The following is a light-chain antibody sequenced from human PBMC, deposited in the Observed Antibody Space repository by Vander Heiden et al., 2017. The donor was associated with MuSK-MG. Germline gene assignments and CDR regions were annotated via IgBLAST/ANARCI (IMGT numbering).Light chain of an antibody. J-gene: IGKJ2*01. V-gene: IGKV2-28*01. Sequence: DIVMTQSPLSLPVTPGEPASISCRSSQSLLHSNGYNYVDWYLQKPGQSPQLLIYLGSNRASGLPDRFSGSGSGTDFTLKISRVEAAAGVFYYCVQLFGQGTTLEIQ. CDR3: VQL. CDR1: QSLLHSNGYNY. CDR2: LGS.